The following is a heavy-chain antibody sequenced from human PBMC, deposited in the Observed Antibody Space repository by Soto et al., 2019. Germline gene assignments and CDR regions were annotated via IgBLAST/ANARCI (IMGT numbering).Heavy chain of an antibody. Sequence: SETLSLTCTVSGGSISSSRYYWGWIRQPPGKGLEWIGSISYTGSTFYNPSLNSRVTISVDTSKNQFSLKLSSVTAADTAVYYCARRYSYGSGKYCMDLWGQGTTVT. CDR1: GGSISSSRYY. CDR2: ISYTGST. D-gene: IGHD3-10*01. J-gene: IGHJ6*02. V-gene: IGHV4-39*01. CDR3: ARRYSYGSGKYCMDL.